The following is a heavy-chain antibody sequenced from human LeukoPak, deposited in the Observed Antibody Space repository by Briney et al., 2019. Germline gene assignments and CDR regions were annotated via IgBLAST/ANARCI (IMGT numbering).Heavy chain of an antibody. V-gene: IGHV3-48*03. D-gene: IGHD3-22*01. Sequence: GGSLRLSCAASGFTFSSYEMNWVRQAPGKGLEWVSYISSSGSTIYYADSVKGRFTISRDNAKNSLYLQMNSLRAEDTAVYYCATSPPYYYDSGGSDYWGQGTLVTVSS. CDR1: GFTFSSYE. CDR3: ATSPPYYYDSGGSDY. CDR2: ISSSGSTI. J-gene: IGHJ4*02.